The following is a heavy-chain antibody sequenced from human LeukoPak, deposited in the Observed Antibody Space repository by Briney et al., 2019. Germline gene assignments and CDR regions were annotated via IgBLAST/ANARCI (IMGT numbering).Heavy chain of an antibody. CDR3: ARTSWNDVPYLDY. CDR1: GFTFSDYE. V-gene: IGHV3-48*03. CDR2: ISSRDRTT. Sequence: GGSLRLSCAASGFTFSDYEINWVRQAPGKGLEWVSYISSRDRTTYYADSVTGRFAISRDNAKNSLYLQMNSLRAEDTAVYYCARTSWNDVPYLDYWGQGTLVTVSS. J-gene: IGHJ4*02. D-gene: IGHD1-1*01.